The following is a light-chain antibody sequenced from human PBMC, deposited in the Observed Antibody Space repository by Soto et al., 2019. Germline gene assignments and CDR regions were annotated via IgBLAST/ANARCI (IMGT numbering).Light chain of an antibody. J-gene: IGKJ1*01. Sequence: AIQMTQSPSSLSASVGDRVTITCRASQGIRNDLGWYQQKPGKAPKLLIYAASSLQSGVPSRLSGSGSGTDFTLTISSLQPEDFATYYCLQDYNYPWTFGQWTKVEIK. V-gene: IGKV1-6*01. CDR3: LQDYNYPWT. CDR1: QGIRND. CDR2: AAS.